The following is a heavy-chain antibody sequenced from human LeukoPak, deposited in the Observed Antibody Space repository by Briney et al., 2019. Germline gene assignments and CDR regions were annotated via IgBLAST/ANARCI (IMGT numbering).Heavy chain of an antibody. CDR2: ISGSGGST. CDR1: GFTFSSYA. V-gene: IGHV3-23*01. D-gene: IGHD3-22*01. J-gene: IGHJ4*02. CDR3: AKGLKYYYDSSPSPGMY. Sequence: GGSLRLSCAASGFTFSSYAMSWVRQAPGKGLEWVSAISGSGGSTYYADSVKGRFTISRDNSKNTLYLQMNSLRAEDTAVYYCAKGLKYYYDSSPSPGMYWGQGTLVTVSS.